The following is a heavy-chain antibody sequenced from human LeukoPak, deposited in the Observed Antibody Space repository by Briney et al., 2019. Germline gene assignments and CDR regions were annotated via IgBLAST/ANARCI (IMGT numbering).Heavy chain of an antibody. D-gene: IGHD6-19*01. CDR3: AREPFPRLGNLDY. V-gene: IGHV4-34*01. Sequence: SETLSLTCAVYGGSFSGYYWSWIRQPPGKGLEWIGEINHSGGTNYNPSLKSRVTISVDTSKNQFSLKLSSVTAADTAVYYCAREPFPRLGNLDYWGQGTLVTVSS. CDR1: GGSFSGYY. J-gene: IGHJ4*02. CDR2: INHSGGT.